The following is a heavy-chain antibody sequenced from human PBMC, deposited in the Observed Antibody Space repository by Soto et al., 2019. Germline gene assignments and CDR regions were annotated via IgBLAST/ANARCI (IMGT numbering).Heavy chain of an antibody. V-gene: IGHV3-7*01. Sequence: GGSLRLSCAASGFTFSSYWMSWVRQAPGKGLEWVANIKQDGSEKYYVDSVKGRFTISRDNAKNSLYLQMNSLRAEDTAVYYCAGVWVVGARLIDAFDIWGQGTMVTVSS. CDR2: IKQDGSEK. CDR1: GFTFSSYW. CDR3: AGVWVVGARLIDAFDI. J-gene: IGHJ3*02. D-gene: IGHD3-3*01.